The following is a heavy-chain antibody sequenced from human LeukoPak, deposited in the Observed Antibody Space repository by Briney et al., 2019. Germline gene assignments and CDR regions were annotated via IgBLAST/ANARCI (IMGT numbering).Heavy chain of an antibody. V-gene: IGHV3-64*01. CDR1: GFTFSSYA. Sequence: GGSLRLSCAASGFTFSSYAMHWVRQAPGKGLEYVSAISSNGSSTYYANSVKGRFTISRDNSKNTLYLQMGSLRAEDMAVYYCARDTQQWLAGGYFDYWGQGTLVTVSS. CDR2: ISSNGSST. D-gene: IGHD6-19*01. J-gene: IGHJ4*02. CDR3: ARDTQQWLAGGYFDY.